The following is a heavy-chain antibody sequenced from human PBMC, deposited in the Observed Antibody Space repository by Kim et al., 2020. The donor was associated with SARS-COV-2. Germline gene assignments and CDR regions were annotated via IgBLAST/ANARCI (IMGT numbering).Heavy chain of an antibody. V-gene: IGHV3-49*04. D-gene: IGHD3-9*01. CDR2: IRSKAYGGTT. CDR3: TSIDVLRYFDSHYYYGMDV. Sequence: GGSLRLSCTASGFTFGDYAMSWVRQAPGKGLEWVGFIRSKAYGGTTEYAASVKGRFTISRDDSKNIAYLQMNSLKTEDTADYYCTSIDVLRYFDSHYYYGMDVWGQGTTVTGPS. J-gene: IGHJ6*02. CDR1: GFTFGDYA.